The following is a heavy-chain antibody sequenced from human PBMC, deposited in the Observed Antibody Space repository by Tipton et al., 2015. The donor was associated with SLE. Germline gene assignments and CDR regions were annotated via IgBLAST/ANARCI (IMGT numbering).Heavy chain of an antibody. CDR1: GGSFSGYY. Sequence: TLSLTCAVYGGSFSGYYWSWIRQPPGKGLEWIGEINHSGSTNYNPSLKSRVTISVDTSKNQFSLKLSSVTAADTAVYYCARGRKLLVDTAMTKFDDWGQGTLGTISS. D-gene: IGHD5-18*01. J-gene: IGHJ4*02. V-gene: IGHV4-34*01. CDR3: ARGRKLLVDTAMTKFDD. CDR2: INHSGST.